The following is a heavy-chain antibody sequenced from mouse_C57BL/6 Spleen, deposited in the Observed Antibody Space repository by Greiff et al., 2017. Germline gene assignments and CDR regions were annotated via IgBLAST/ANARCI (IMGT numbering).Heavy chain of an antibody. J-gene: IGHJ4*01. Sequence: EVKLQESGGGLVKPGGSPKLSCAASGFTFSSYAMSWVRQTPEKRLEWVATISDGGSYTYYPDNVKGRFTISRDNAKNNLYLQMSHLKSEDTAMYYCARDGYYYAMDYWGQGTSVTVSS. CDR3: ARDGYYYAMDY. V-gene: IGHV5-4*01. CDR1: GFTFSSYA. CDR2: ISDGGSYT.